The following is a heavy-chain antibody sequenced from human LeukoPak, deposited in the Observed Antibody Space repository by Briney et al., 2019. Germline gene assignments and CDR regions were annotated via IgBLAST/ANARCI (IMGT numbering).Heavy chain of an antibody. CDR2: IYHGDSDT. CDR1: GYSFTTYW. CDR3: ARLTATAGTRWFDP. D-gene: IGHD6-13*01. Sequence: GESLKISCRGSGYSFTTYWIGWVRQMPGKGLEWMGIIYHGDSDTRYSPSFQGQVIISADKSISTAYLQWSSLKASDTAMYYCARLTATAGTRWFDPWGQGTLVTVSS. J-gene: IGHJ5*02. V-gene: IGHV5-51*01.